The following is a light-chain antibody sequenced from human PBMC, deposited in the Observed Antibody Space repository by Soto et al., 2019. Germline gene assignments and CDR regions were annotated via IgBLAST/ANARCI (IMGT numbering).Light chain of an antibody. CDR1: QSVSSY. CDR3: HQRNQ. J-gene: IGKJ5*01. Sequence: VLTQSPAPLSLSPGERATLSCRASQSVSSYLAWYQQKPGQAPRLLIYGASTRATGIPARVSGSRSGTDFTLTISSVEAEDFAMYYCHQRNQFGQGTRLEIK. CDR2: GAS. V-gene: IGKV3-11*01.